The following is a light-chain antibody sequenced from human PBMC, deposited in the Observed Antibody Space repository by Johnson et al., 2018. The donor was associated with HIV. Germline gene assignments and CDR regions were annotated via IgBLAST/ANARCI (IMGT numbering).Light chain of an antibody. J-gene: IGLJ1*01. V-gene: IGLV1-51*01. CDR2: DND. CDR1: TSNIGNNY. CDR3: GTWDSSLYAYV. Sequence: QSVLTQPPSVSAAPGQKVTISCSGSTSNIGNNYVSWYQQFPGTAPKLLIYDNDKRPSGIPDRFSGSKSGTSATLGITGLQTGDEADYYFGTWDSSLYAYVFGTWTKVTAL.